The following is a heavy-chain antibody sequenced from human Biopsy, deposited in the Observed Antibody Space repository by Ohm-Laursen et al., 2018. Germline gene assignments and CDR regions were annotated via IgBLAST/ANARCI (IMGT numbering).Heavy chain of an antibody. CDR2: FAPENGKT. CDR1: GYTLTELS. J-gene: IGHJ4*02. Sequence: ASVKVSCKVSGYTLTELSMHWVRQTPGKGLEWMGGFAPENGKTVYAQNFQARVSVTEDTSTDTAYMELRSLRSEDTAVYYCAADINVWNVNYWGQGTQVTVSS. V-gene: IGHV1-24*01. CDR3: AADINVWNVNY. D-gene: IGHD1-1*01.